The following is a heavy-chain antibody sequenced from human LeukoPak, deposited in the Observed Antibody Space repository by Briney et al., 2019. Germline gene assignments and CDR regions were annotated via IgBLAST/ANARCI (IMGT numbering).Heavy chain of an antibody. V-gene: IGHV3-20*04. Sequence: GGSLRLSCAASGFTLDDYGMSWVRQVPGKGLEWVSGINWNGGSTGYADSLKGRFTISRDNAKNTLYLQMNSPRAEDTAVYYCARDHGVLYVTAAAVHGMDVWGQGTTVTVSS. CDR1: GFTLDDYG. CDR2: INWNGGST. J-gene: IGHJ6*02. CDR3: ARDHGVLYVTAAAVHGMDV. D-gene: IGHD6-13*01.